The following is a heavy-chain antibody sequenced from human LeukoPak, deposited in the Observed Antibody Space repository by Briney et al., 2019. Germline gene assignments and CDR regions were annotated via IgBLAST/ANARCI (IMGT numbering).Heavy chain of an antibody. J-gene: IGHJ5*02. CDR2: IYYSGST. CDR1: GGSINSYY. Sequence: SETLSLTCTVSGGSINSYYWSWIRQPPGKGLEWIGYIYYSGSTNYNPSLKSRVTISVDMSKNQFSLKLSSVTAADTAVYYCARRKGANWFDPWGQGTLVTVSS. CDR3: ARRKGANWFDP. V-gene: IGHV4-59*01.